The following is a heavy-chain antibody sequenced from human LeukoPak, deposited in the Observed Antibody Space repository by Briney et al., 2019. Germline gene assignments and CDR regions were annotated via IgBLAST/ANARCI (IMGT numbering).Heavy chain of an antibody. CDR3: ARGRAYDYVWGSYRSISIFDY. CDR2: INHSGST. D-gene: IGHD3-16*02. CDR1: GGSFSGYY. Sequence: SETLSLTCAVYGGSFSGYYWSWIRQPPGKGLEWIGEINHSGSTNYNPSLKSRVTISVDTSKNQFSLKLSSATAADTAVYYCARGRAYDYVWGSYRSISIFDYWGQGTLVTVSS. V-gene: IGHV4-34*01. J-gene: IGHJ4*02.